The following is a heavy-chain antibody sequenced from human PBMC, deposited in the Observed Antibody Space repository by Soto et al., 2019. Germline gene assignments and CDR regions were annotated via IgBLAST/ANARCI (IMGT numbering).Heavy chain of an antibody. V-gene: IGHV1-2*02. Sequence: GASVKVSCKASGYTFTGYFIHWVRQAPGEGLEWVGYINPNSGVTKYAPRFLGRVTITRDTSIRTAYMDLNNLRSDDTAVYYCARESPYYDSSGYYNDHSSYFDYWGQGTLVTVSS. J-gene: IGHJ4*02. CDR3: ARESPYYDSSGYYNDHSSYFDY. CDR2: INPNSGVT. CDR1: GYTFTGYF. D-gene: IGHD3-22*01.